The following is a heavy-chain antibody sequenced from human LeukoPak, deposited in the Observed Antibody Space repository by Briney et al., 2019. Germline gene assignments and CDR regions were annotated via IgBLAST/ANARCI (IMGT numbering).Heavy chain of an antibody. D-gene: IGHD1-14*01. Sequence: ASVKVSCKASGYTFTSYHVHWVRQAPGQGLEWMGRINPNSGGTNSAQIFQGRVAMTLDTSTSTAYMELSRLTSDDSAVYFCARSEYTLGPIGYWGQGTLVTVSS. J-gene: IGHJ4*02. CDR3: ARSEYTLGPIGY. V-gene: IGHV1-2*06. CDR1: GYTFTSYH. CDR2: INPNSGGT.